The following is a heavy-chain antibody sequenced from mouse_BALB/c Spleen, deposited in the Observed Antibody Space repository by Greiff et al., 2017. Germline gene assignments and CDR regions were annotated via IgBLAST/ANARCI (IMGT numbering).Heavy chain of an antibody. CDR2: INSNGGST. CDR3: ARDVLRRYGNYYYYAMDY. CDR1: GFTFSSYG. D-gene: IGHD2-10*02. V-gene: IGHV5-6-3*01. Sequence: EVQGVESGGGLVQPGGSLKLSCAASGFTFSSYGMSWVRQTPDKRLELVATINSNGGSTYYPDSVKGRFTISRDNAKNTLYLQMSSLKSEDTAMYYCARDVLRRYGNYYYYAMDYWGQGTSVTVSS. J-gene: IGHJ4*01.